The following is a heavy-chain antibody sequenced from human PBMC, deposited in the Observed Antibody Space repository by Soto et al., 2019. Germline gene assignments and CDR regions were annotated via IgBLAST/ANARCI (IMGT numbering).Heavy chain of an antibody. D-gene: IGHD6-19*01. V-gene: IGHV1-18*01. CDR1: GYTFTSYG. J-gene: IGHJ5*02. CDR2: ISAYNGNT. CDR3: ARDQVTVAGTYNGFDP. Sequence: GASVEVSCKASGYTFTSYGISWVRQAPGQGLEWMGWISAYNGNTNYAQKLQGRVTMTTDTSTSTAYVELRILISDDTAVFYCARDQVTVAGTYNGFDPWGQGTLVTVSS.